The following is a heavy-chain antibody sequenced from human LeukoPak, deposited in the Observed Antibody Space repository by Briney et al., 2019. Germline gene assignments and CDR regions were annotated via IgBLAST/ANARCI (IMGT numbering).Heavy chain of an antibody. Sequence: GGSLRLSCAASGFTFSSYGLHWVRQAPVKGLEWVAFIRYDATGQYYADSVTGRFTISRDNSKSMLYLQMNSLRPEDTAMYYCAKIGPIVGDVVYFWGQGTLVTVSS. J-gene: IGHJ4*02. D-gene: IGHD1-26*01. CDR2: IRYDATGQ. CDR3: AKIGPIVGDVVYF. CDR1: GFTFSSYG. V-gene: IGHV3-30*02.